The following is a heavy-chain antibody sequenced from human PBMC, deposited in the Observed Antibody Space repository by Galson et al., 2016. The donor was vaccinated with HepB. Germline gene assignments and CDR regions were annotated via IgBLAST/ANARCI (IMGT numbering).Heavy chain of an antibody. CDR2: ISGRGGNT. D-gene: IGHD3-9*01. V-gene: IGHV3-23*01. CDR1: GFTFSSYA. Sequence: SLRLSCAASGFTFSSYAMSWVRQAPGKGLEWVSVISGRGGNTYYANSVEGRFTISRDKSKSTLYLQMNSLRAEDTAVYYCAKAKDFDWLFGRLDYYFDSWGQGTLVTVSS. CDR3: AKAKDFDWLFGRLDYYFDS. J-gene: IGHJ4*02.